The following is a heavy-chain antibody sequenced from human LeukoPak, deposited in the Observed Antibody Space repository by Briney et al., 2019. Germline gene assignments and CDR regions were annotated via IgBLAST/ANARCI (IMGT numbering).Heavy chain of an antibody. CDR1: GYTFTGYY. Sequence: ASVKVSCKASGYTFTGYYIHWVRRAPGQGLEWMGRINPNTGSTNYAQKFQGRVTMTRDTSISTAYMELSRLTSDDTAVYYCARVGVDLWFDPWGQGTLVTVSS. J-gene: IGHJ5*02. CDR2: INPNTGST. CDR3: ARVGVDLWFDP. D-gene: IGHD3/OR15-3a*01. V-gene: IGHV1-2*06.